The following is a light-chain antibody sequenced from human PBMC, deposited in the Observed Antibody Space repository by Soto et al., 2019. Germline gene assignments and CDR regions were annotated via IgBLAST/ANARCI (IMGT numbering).Light chain of an antibody. V-gene: IGKV1-9*01. CDR2: AAS. CDR3: QQLNSYPRT. CDR1: QGVSRY. J-gene: IGKJ1*01. Sequence: DIQLTHSPSLLSASVGDRVTITCRASQGVSRYLAWYQQQPGKAPKLLIYAASTLLSGVPSRFSGSGSGTEFTLTISSLQPEDFATYYCQQLNSYPRTFGQGTRVEIK.